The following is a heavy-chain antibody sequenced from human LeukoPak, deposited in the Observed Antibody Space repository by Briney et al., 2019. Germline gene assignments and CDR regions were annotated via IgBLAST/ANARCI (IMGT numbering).Heavy chain of an antibody. CDR3: ARDLGVVVAADYFDY. Sequence: GASVKVSCKASGYTFTSYGISWVRQAHGQGLEWMGWISAYNGNTNYAQKLQGRVTMTTDTSTSTAYMELRSLRSDDTAVYYCARDLGVVVAADYFDYWGQGTLVTVSS. J-gene: IGHJ4*02. V-gene: IGHV1-18*04. CDR2: ISAYNGNT. CDR1: GYTFTSYG. D-gene: IGHD2-15*01.